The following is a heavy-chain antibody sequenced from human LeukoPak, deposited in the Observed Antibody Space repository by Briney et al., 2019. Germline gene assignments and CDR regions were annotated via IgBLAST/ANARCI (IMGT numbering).Heavy chain of an antibody. CDR3: ARVPDPASEAADYGGNFDY. CDR2: INAGNGNT. CDR1: GYTFTNYA. Sequence: ASVKVSCKASGYTFTNYAMQWVRQAPGQRLEWMGWINAGNGNTRYSQRFQGRVTITRDTSASTAYMEVTSLRSEDTAVYYCARVPDPASEAADYGGNFDYWGQGTLVTVSS. D-gene: IGHD4-23*01. J-gene: IGHJ4*02. V-gene: IGHV1-3*01.